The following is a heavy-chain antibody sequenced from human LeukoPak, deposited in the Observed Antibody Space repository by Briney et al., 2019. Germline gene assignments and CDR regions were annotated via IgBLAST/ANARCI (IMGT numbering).Heavy chain of an antibody. CDR3: AKNAAGPEY. D-gene: IGHD6-13*01. CDR1: VLTFSDYS. V-gene: IGHV3-23*01. CDR2: ISSGGGST. J-gene: IGHJ4*02. Sequence: GVPLRLSCVSSVLTFSDYSMTWVRQAPGKGLFGVSDISSGGGSTFYADSVKGRFTISRDNSRNTLSLQMSSLRAEDRAVYYCAKNAAGPEYWGQGTLVTVSS.